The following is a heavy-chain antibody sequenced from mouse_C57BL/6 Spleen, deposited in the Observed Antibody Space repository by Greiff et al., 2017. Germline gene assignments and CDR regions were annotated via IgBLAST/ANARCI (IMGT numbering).Heavy chain of an antibody. CDR1: GYAFSSSW. CDR3: ARFSITTVAFDY. V-gene: IGHV1-82*01. CDR2: IYPGDGDT. J-gene: IGHJ2*01. D-gene: IGHD1-1*01. Sequence: LQESGPELVKPGASVKISCKASGYAFSSSWMNWVKQRPGKGLEWIGRIYPGDGDTNYNGKFKGKATLTADKSSSTAYMQLSSLTSEDSAVYFCARFSITTVAFDYWGQGTTLTVSS.